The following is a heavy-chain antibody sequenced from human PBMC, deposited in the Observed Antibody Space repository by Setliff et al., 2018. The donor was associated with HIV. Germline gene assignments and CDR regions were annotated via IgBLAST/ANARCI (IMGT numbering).Heavy chain of an antibody. CDR1: GDSIRSNFNY. D-gene: IGHD2-21*01. V-gene: IGHV4-39*01. J-gene: IGHJ4*02. CDR3: ARLKRDGTYFFDF. Sequence: PSETLSLTCTVSGDSIRSNFNYWVWIRQSPGKGLEWIGSIYYTGTTNYNPSLKSRVTISVETSKVQFSLKLNSVTVVDTAVYFCARLKRDGTYFFDFWGQGTLVTVSS. CDR2: IYYTGTT.